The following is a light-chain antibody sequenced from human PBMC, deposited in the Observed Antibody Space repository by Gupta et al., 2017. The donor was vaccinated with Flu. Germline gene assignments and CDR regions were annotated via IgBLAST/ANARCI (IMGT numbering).Light chain of an antibody. J-gene: IGLJ2*01. V-gene: IGLV2-14*01. CDR3: SSYSGGSTTVVG. CDR1: AMYVGGDNS. Sequence: SALTHPASVSGPPGQSTSISCPGTAMYVGGDNSVSWYQQQPGTTANLMIYDVSNRPSGRANRCSGSKSGSTAALTISGVQAEEEADYYCSSYSGGSTTVVGFGGGTKLTVL. CDR2: DVS.